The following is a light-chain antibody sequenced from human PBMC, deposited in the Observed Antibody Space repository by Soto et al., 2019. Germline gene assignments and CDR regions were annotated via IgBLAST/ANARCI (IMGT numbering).Light chain of an antibody. Sequence: IQMTQSPSSLSASVGDRVSITSRAIQDSNIYLAWYQQKPGKVRQLLIYDTSTLQSGVPSPSSGSGSWTDFTLPISSIQPEDVASYSCQNDNGWPFSFGPGTKVDIK. CDR2: DTS. CDR3: QNDNGWPFS. CDR1: QDSNIY. J-gene: IGKJ3*01. V-gene: IGKV1-27*01.